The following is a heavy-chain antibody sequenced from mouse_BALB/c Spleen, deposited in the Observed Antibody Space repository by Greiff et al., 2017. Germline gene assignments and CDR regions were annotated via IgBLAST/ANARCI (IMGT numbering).Heavy chain of an antibody. CDR3: ARVGDYYFDY. J-gene: IGHJ2*01. Sequence: DVMLVESGGGLVKPGGSLKLSCAASGFTFSSYAMSWVRQSPEKRLEWVAEISSGGSYTYYPDTVTGRFTISRDNAKNTLYLEMSSLRSEDTAMYYCARVGDYYFDYWGQGTTLTVSS. V-gene: IGHV5-9-4*01. CDR1: GFTFSSYA. CDR2: ISSGGSYT.